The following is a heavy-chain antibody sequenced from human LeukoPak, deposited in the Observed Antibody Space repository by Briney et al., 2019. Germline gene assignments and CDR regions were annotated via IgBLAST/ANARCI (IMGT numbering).Heavy chain of an antibody. D-gene: IGHD5-24*01. V-gene: IGHV1-18*01. CDR1: GYTFTSYG. Sequence: ASVKVSCKASGYTFTSYGTSWGRQAPGQGLEWMGWISAYNGNTNYAQKLQGRVTMTTDTSTSTAYMELRSLRSDDTAVYYCARAELGYNSYFDYWGQGTLVSVSS. CDR2: ISAYNGNT. J-gene: IGHJ4*02. CDR3: ARAELGYNSYFDY.